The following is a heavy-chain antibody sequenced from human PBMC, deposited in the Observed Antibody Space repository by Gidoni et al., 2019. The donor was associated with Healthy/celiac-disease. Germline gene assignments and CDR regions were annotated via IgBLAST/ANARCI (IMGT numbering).Heavy chain of an antibody. CDR1: GFTFDDYG. CDR3: ARVVVAGTFDY. D-gene: IGHD6-19*01. CDR2: INWNGGST. Sequence: EVHLVESGGGVVRPGGSRRLSCADSGFTFDDYGMSGVRQATGKGLEWVSGINWNGGSTGYADSVKGRFTISRDNAKNSLYLQMNSLRAEDTALYHCARVVVAGTFDYWGQGTLVTVSS. J-gene: IGHJ4*02. V-gene: IGHV3-20*01.